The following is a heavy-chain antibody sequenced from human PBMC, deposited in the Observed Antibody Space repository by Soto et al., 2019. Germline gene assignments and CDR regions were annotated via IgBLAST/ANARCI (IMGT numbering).Heavy chain of an antibody. D-gene: IGHD3-16*01. CDR1: GFSFSNYG. Sequence: GGSLRLSCEASGFSFSNYGMHWVRQAPGKGLEWVAFISYDGSNQYYIDSVQGRFTIFRDSTRNSLYLQMDSLRLDDTAVYYFAKALGELSPESFAHWGQGTLVTVSS. CDR3: AKALGELSPESFAH. V-gene: IGHV3-30*18. CDR2: ISYDGSNQ. J-gene: IGHJ4*02.